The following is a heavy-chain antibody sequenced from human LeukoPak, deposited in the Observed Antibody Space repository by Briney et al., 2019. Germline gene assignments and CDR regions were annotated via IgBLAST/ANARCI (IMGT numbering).Heavy chain of an antibody. Sequence: GGSLRLSCAASGFTFSTYAMSWVRQAPGKGLEWVSAISGSGGSTYYADSVKGRFTISRDNSKNTLYLQMNSLRDEDTAVYYCARSSGWRNAYYYYGMDVWGQGTTLTVSS. CDR2: ISGSGGST. CDR3: ARSSGWRNAYYYYGMDV. CDR1: GFTFSTYA. D-gene: IGHD5-12*01. V-gene: IGHV3-23*01. J-gene: IGHJ6*02.